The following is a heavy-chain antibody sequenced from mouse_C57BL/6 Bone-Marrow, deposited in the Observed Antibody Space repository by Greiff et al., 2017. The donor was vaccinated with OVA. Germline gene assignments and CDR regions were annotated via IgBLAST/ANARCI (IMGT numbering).Heavy chain of an antibody. CDR2: IYPRSGNT. CDR3: ARAWGYGSLYAMDY. Sequence: QVHVKQSGAELARPGASVKLSCKASGYTFTSYGISWVKQRTGQGLEWIGEIYPRSGNTYYNEKFKGKATLTADKSSSTAYMELRSLTSEDSAVYFCARAWGYGSLYAMDYWGQGTSVTVSS. J-gene: IGHJ4*01. CDR1: GYTFTSYG. V-gene: IGHV1-81*01. D-gene: IGHD1-1*01.